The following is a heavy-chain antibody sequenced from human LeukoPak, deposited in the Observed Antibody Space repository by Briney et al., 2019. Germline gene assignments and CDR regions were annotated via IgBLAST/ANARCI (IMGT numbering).Heavy chain of an antibody. CDR2: ISGTSTTI. CDR3: ARGSRDGYNYFDS. J-gene: IGHJ4*02. CDR1: AFTFSSYN. V-gene: IGHV3-48*01. Sequence: GGCLRLSCAASAFTFSSYNMGWVRQAPGKGLEWLSYISGTSTTIYYADSVRGRFTVSRDNAKNSLYLQMNSLRAEDTAVYFCARGSRDGYNYFDSWGQGTLVTVSS. D-gene: IGHD5-24*01.